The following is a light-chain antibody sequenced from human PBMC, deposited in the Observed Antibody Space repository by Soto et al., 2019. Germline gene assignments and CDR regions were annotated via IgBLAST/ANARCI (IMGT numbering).Light chain of an antibody. CDR2: GAS. Sequence: EIVLTQSPGTLSLSPGESATLSCKASESIYINSFAWYYQKPGQPPRLLIYGASTRATGIPDRFSGSGSGTDFVLSIDRLEVEDSGIYYCQQYGASPFTFVPWTRVDIK. J-gene: IGKJ3*01. CDR3: QQYGASPFT. V-gene: IGKV3-20*01. CDR1: ESIYINS.